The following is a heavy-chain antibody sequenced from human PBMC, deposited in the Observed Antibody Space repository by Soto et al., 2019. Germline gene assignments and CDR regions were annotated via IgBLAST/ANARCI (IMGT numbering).Heavy chain of an antibody. CDR1: GYTFTSYY. D-gene: IGHD6-19*01. V-gene: IGHV1-46*01. CDR2: INPSGGST. CDR3: ARVRSSGWYERYKGYYYGMDV. J-gene: IGHJ6*02. Sequence: ASVKVSCKASGYTFTSYYMHWVRQATGQGLEWMGIINPSGGSTSYAQKFQGRVTMTRDTSTSTVYMELSSLRSEDTAVYYCARVRSSGWYERYKGYYYGMDVWGQGTTVTVSS.